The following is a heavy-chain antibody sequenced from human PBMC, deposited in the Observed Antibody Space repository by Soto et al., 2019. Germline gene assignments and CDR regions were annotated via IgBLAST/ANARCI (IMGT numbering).Heavy chain of an antibody. V-gene: IGHV3-23*01. CDR3: AKDDVDAAMVSNHYYGMDV. D-gene: IGHD5-18*01. Sequence: GGSLRLSCAASGFTFSSYAMSWVRQAPGKGLEWVSAISGSGGSTYYADSVKGRFTISRDNSKNTLYLQMNSLRAEDTAVYYCAKDDVDAAMVSNHYYGMDVWGQGTTVTVSS. CDR1: GFTFSSYA. CDR2: ISGSGGST. J-gene: IGHJ6*02.